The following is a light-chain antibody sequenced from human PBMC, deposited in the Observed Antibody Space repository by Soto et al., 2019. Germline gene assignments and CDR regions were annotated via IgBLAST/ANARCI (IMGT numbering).Light chain of an antibody. CDR3: QQYNSYS. J-gene: IGKJ5*01. Sequence: DIQMTQSRATLSASVGDRLTITCRASQSISSWLAWYQQKPGKAPKLLIYDASSLESGVPSRFSGSGSGTEFTLTISSLQPDDFATYYCQQYNSYSFGQGTRLEI. CDR2: DAS. CDR1: QSISSW. V-gene: IGKV1-5*01.